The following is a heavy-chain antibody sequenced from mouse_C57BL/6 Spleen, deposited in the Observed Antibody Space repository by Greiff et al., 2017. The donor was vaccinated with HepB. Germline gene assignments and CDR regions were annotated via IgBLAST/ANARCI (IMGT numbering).Heavy chain of an antibody. J-gene: IGHJ3*01. CDR1: GYTFTSYW. CDR3: ASSTTVGARGFAY. D-gene: IGHD1-1*01. Sequence: QVQLQQPGAELVMPGASVKLSCKASGYTFTSYWMHWVKQRPGQGLEWIGEIDPSDSYTNSNQKLKGKSTLTVDKSSSTAYRQLSSLTSADAAVYYCASSTTVGARGFAYWGQGTLVTVSS. V-gene: IGHV1-69*01. CDR2: IDPSDSYT.